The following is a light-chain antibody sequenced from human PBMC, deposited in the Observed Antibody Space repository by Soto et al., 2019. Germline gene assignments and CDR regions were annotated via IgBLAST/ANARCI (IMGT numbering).Light chain of an antibody. Sequence: DIQMTQSPSTLPASVGDRVTITCRASQSISSWLAWYQQKPGKAPKLLIYDASSLESGVPSRFSGSGSGTEFTLTISSLHPDDFATYYCQQYNSYWTFGQGTKVDIK. J-gene: IGKJ1*01. V-gene: IGKV1-5*01. CDR1: QSISSW. CDR3: QQYNSYWT. CDR2: DAS.